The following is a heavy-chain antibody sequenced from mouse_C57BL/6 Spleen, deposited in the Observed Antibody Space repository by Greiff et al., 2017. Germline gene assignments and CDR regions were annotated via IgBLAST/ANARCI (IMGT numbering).Heavy chain of an antibody. CDR1: GYAFSSSW. V-gene: IGHV1-82*01. CDR2: IYPGDGDT. Sequence: QVQLKESGPELVKPGASVKIFCKASGYAFSSSWMNWVKQRPGKGLEWIGRIYPGDGDTNYNGKFKGKATLTADKSSSTAYMQLSSLTSEDSAVYFCARRSPSYYYGSSLYAMDYWGQGTSVTVSS. D-gene: IGHD1-1*01. J-gene: IGHJ4*01. CDR3: ARRSPSYYYGSSLYAMDY.